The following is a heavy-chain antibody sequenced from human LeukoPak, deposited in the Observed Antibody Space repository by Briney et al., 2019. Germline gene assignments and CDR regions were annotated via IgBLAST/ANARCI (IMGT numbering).Heavy chain of an antibody. V-gene: IGHV4-59*01. CDR3: ARCKQLAWFDP. D-gene: IGHD6-13*01. CDR1: GGSISSYY. Sequence: SETLSLTCTVSGGSISSYYWSWIRQPPGKGLEWIGYIYYSGSTNYNPSLKSRVTISVDTSKNQSSLKLSSVTAADTAVYYCARCKQLAWFDPWGQGTLVTVSS. J-gene: IGHJ5*02. CDR2: IYYSGST.